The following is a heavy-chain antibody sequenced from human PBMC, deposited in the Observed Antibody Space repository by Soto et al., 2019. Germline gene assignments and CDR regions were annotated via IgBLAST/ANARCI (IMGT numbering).Heavy chain of an antibody. CDR1: GFTLSSYG. Sequence: GGSLRLSCAASGFTLSSYGMHWVRQAPGKGLEWVAVIWYDGSNKYYADSVKGRFTISRDNSKNTLYLQMNSLRAEDTAVYYCARDPGEYSSSWYYFDYWGQGSLVTVYS. D-gene: IGHD6-13*01. V-gene: IGHV3-33*01. J-gene: IGHJ4*02. CDR2: IWYDGSNK. CDR3: ARDPGEYSSSWYYFDY.